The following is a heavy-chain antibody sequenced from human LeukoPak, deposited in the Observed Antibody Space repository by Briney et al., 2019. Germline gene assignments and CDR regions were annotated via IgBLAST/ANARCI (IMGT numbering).Heavy chain of an antibody. CDR1: GFTFSDFY. CDR2: ISSSGSTK. D-gene: IGHD2-15*01. V-gene: IGHV3-11*04. J-gene: IGHJ5*02. Sequence: GGSLRLSCAASGFTFSDFYMSWIRQAPGKGLEWVSYISSSGSTKYYADSVKGRFTISRDNAKNSLYLQMNSLRAEDTAVYYCARSAKDIVVVVAATLFDPWGQGTLVTVSS. CDR3: ARSAKDIVVVVAATLFDP.